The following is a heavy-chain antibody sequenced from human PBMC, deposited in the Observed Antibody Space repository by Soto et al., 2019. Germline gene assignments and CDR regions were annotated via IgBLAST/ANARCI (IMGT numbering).Heavy chain of an antibody. CDR3: ARLGTGGYSSSWYGYFQH. CDR2: IYPGDSDT. Sequence: GESLKISCKGSGYSFTSYWIGWVRQMPGKGLEWMGIIYPGDSDTRYSPSFQGQVTISPDKSSSTAYLQWSSLKASDTAMYYCARLGTGGYSSSWYGYFQHWGQGTLVTVSS. V-gene: IGHV5-51*01. J-gene: IGHJ1*01. D-gene: IGHD6-13*01. CDR1: GYSFTSYW.